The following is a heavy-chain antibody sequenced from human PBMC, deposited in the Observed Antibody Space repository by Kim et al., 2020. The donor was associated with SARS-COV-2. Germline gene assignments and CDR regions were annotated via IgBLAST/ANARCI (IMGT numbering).Heavy chain of an antibody. D-gene: IGHD5-18*01. CDR3: AKGLRGYRYGSGFDP. V-gene: IGHV3-23*03. CDR1: GFTFSNYA. Sequence: GGSLRLSCAASGFTFSNYAMNWVRQAPGKGLEWVSIIYSGGSSTYYADSVKGRFTISRDNSKNTLYLQMNSLRAEDTAVYYLAKGLRGYRYGSGFDPWG. CDR2: IYSGGSST. J-gene: IGHJ5*02.